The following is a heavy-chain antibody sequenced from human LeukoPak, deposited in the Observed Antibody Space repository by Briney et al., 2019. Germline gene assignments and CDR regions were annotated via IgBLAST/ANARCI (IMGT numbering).Heavy chain of an antibody. V-gene: IGHV1-18*01. Sequence: GALVKVSCKASGYTFSSYDISWVRQAPGQGLEWMGWISAYNGNTNYAQKLQGRVTMTTDTSTSTAYMELRSLRSDDTAVYHCARDKSRSSGHHPFDYWGQGTLVTVSS. D-gene: IGHD3-22*01. CDR1: GYTFSSYD. CDR2: ISAYNGNT. J-gene: IGHJ4*02. CDR3: ARDKSRSSGHHPFDY.